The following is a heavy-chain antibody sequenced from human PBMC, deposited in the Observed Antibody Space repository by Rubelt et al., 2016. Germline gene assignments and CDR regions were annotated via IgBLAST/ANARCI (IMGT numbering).Heavy chain of an antibody. CDR1: GGSFSGYY. CDR2: INHSGST. J-gene: IGHJ4*02. Sequence: QVQLQQWGAGLLKPSETLSLTCAVYGGSFSGYYWSWIRQPPGKGLEWIGEINHSGSTNYNPSLKRRVTISVDTSKNQFSLKLSSVTAADTAVYYCASPGPRGYFDYWGQGTLVTVSS. CDR3: ASPGPRGYFDY. D-gene: IGHD3-10*01. V-gene: IGHV4-34*01.